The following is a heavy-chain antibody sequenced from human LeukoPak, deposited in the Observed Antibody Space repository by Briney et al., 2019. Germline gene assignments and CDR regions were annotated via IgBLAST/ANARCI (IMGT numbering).Heavy chain of an antibody. CDR1: GYTFTGYY. Sequence: ASVKVSCKASGYTFTGYYMHWVRQAPGQRLEWRGGINPNSGGTNYAQKFQGRVTMTRDTSISTAYMELSRLRSDDTAVYYCARGKAVAGKVGFDYWGQGTLVTVSS. D-gene: IGHD6-19*01. CDR3: ARGKAVAGKVGFDY. J-gene: IGHJ4*02. CDR2: INPNSGGT. V-gene: IGHV1-2*02.